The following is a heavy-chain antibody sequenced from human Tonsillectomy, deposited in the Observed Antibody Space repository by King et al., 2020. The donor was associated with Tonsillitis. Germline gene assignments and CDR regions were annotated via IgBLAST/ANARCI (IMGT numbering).Heavy chain of an antibody. CDR3: ARTRRPYDAAALDI. D-gene: IGHD3-22*01. CDR2: VYYNVNT. J-gene: IGHJ3*02. V-gene: IGHV4-59*01. Sequence: QLQESGPGLVKPSETLSLTCTVSGGSIYTYYWTWIGQTPGRGLETVGYVYYNVNTHYTPSLTSRATISVYPPNDRFSLTLNSLTEADTAVYYCARTRRPYDAAALDIWGRGTLVTVSS. CDR1: GGSIYTYY.